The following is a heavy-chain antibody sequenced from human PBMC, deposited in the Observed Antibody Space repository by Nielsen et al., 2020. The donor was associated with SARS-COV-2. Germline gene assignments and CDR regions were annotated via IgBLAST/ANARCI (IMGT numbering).Heavy chain of an antibody. D-gene: IGHD3-10*01. V-gene: IGHV3-21*01. CDR2: ISSSSSYI. J-gene: IGHJ6*02. CDR3: ARDNPFTVWFGELTGRNAMDV. Sequence: WIRQPPGKGLEWVSSISSSSSYIYYADSVKGRFTISRDNAKNSLYLQMNSLRAEDTAVYYCARDNPFTVWFGELTGRNAMDVWGQGTMVTVSS.